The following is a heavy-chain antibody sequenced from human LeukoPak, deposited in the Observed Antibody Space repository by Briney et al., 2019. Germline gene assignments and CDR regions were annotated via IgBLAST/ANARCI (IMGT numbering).Heavy chain of an antibody. V-gene: IGHV4-30-4*02. CDR3: ARDRKGVTPPHYYYGMDV. CDR1: GGSISSGDYY. J-gene: IGHJ6*02. CDR2: IYYSGST. Sequence: SDILSLTCTVSGGSISSGDYYWSWIRQPPGKGLEWIGYIYYSGSTYYNPSLTSRVTISVDTSKNQFSLKLSSVTAADTAVYYCARDRKGVTPPHYYYGMDVWGQGTTVTFSS. D-gene: IGHD4-23*01.